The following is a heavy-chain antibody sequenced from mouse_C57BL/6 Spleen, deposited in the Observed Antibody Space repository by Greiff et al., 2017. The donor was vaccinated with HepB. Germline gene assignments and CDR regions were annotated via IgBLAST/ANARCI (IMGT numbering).Heavy chain of an antibody. CDR1: GYTFTSYW. Sequence: EVQLQQSGTVLARPGASVKMSCKTSGYTFTSYWMHWVKQRPGQGLEWIGAIYPGNSDTSYNQKFKGKANLTAVTSASTAYMELSSLTNEDSAVYYCTRDWDDAMDYWGQGTSVTVSS. CDR2: IYPGNSDT. CDR3: TRDWDDAMDY. J-gene: IGHJ4*01. D-gene: IGHD4-1*01. V-gene: IGHV1-5*01.